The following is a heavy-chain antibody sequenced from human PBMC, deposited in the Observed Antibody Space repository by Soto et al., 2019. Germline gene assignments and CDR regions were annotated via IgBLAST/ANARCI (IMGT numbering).Heavy chain of an antibody. CDR1: GGSFSGYY. CDR2: IYHSGST. D-gene: IGHD2-8*01. V-gene: IGHV4-34*01. Sequence: SETLSLTCAVYGGSFSGYYWSWVRQPPGKGLEWIGEIYHSGSTNYNPSLKSRVTISVDKSKNQFSLKLSSVTAADTAVYYCASGVLRTKDYWGQGTLVTVSS. CDR3: ASGVLRTKDY. J-gene: IGHJ4*02.